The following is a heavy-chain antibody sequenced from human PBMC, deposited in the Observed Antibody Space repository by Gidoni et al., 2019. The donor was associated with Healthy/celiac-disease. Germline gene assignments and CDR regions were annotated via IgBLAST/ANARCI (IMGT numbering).Heavy chain of an antibody. CDR3: ARTTVPHWYFDL. J-gene: IGHJ2*01. CDR2: IYTSGST. D-gene: IGHD4-17*01. CDR1: GRSISSGSYY. Sequence: QVQLQESGPGLVKPSQTLSLPCTVSGRSISSGSYYWSWIRQPAGKGLEWIGRIYTSGSTNYNPSLKSRVTISVDTSKNQFSLKLSSVTAADTAVYYCARTTVPHWYFDLWGRGTLVTVSS. V-gene: IGHV4-61*02.